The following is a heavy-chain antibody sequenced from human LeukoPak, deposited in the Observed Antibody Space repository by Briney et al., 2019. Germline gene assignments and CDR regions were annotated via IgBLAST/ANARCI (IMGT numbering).Heavy chain of an antibody. CDR1: GFTFSSYA. V-gene: IGHV3-30-3*01. CDR3: ARDGRQWLPEYYFDY. Sequence: PGRSLRLSCAASGFTFSSYAMHWVRQAPGKGLEWVAVISYDGSNKYYADSVKGRFTISRDNSKNTLYLQMNSLRAEDTAVYYCARDGRQWLPEYYFDYWGQGTLVTVSS. D-gene: IGHD6-19*01. CDR2: ISYDGSNK. J-gene: IGHJ4*02.